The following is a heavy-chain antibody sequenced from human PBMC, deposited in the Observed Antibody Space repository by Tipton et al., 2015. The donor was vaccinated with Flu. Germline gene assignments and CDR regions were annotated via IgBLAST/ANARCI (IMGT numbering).Heavy chain of an antibody. V-gene: IGHV3-48*03. Sequence: SLRLSCAASGFAFRSYEMNWVRQAPGKGLEWIAYISTFNSVHYADSVKGRFTISRDNAKKSLYLQMNSLRAEDTAVYYCARALGVGARGARNYYYYGMDIWGQGTTVTVSS. CDR1: GFAFRSYE. CDR2: ISTFNSV. J-gene: IGHJ6*02. CDR3: ARALGVGARGARNYYYYGMDI. D-gene: IGHD1-26*01.